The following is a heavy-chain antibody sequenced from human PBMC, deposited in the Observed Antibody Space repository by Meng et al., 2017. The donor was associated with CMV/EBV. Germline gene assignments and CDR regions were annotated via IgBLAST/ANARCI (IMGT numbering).Heavy chain of an antibody. CDR2: IRYDGSNK. J-gene: IGHJ6*02. CDR1: GFTFSSYG. CDR3: AKTVTVVVPAARDYYYYGMDV. D-gene: IGHD2-2*01. V-gene: IGHV3-30*02. Sequence: GESLKISCAASGFTFSSYGMHWVRQAPGKGLEWVAFIRYDGSNKYSADSVKGRFTISRDNSKHTMYLQMNSLRAEDTAVYYCAKTVTVVVPAARDYYYYGMDVWGQGTTVTVSS.